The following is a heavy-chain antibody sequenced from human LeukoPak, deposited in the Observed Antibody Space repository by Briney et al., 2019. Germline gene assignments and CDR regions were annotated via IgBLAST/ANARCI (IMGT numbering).Heavy chain of an antibody. CDR2: IKEDGREK. V-gene: IGHV3-7*01. CDR3: ARMIRGSYVSC. Sequence: PGGSLRLSCAASGFTFRSYWMSWVRQAPGKGLEWVAKIKEDGREKYYVDSVKGRFTISRDNAKKSLYLQMNSLRVGDTAVYFCARMIRGSYVSCWGQGSLVTVSS. D-gene: IGHD2-15*01. J-gene: IGHJ4*02. CDR1: GFTFRSYW.